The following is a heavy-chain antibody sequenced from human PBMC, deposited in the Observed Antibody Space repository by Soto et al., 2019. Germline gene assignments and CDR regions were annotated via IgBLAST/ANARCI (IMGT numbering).Heavy chain of an antibody. J-gene: IGHJ4*02. CDR1: GFTFSSYG. D-gene: IGHD3-10*01. Sequence: QVQLVESGGGVVQPGRSLRLSCAASGFTFSSYGMHWVRQAPGKGLEWVAVIWYDGSNKYYADSVKGRFTISRDNSKNTLYLQMNSLRAEDTAVYYCARDPHRGIGASSDYWGQGTLVTVSS. CDR2: IWYDGSNK. CDR3: ARDPHRGIGASSDY. V-gene: IGHV3-33*01.